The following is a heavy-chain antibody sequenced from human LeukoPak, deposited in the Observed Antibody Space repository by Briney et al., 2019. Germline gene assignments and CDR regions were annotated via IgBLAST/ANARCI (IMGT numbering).Heavy chain of an antibody. CDR3: ARGPHCSSTSCFQRDY. CDR1: GGSFSGYY. CDR2: INHSGST. Sequence: PSETLSLTCAVYGGSFSGYYWSWIRQPPGKGLEWIGEINHSGSTNYNPSLKSRVTISVDTSKNQFSLKLSSVTAADTAVYYCARGPHCSSTSCFQRDYWSQGTLVTVSS. J-gene: IGHJ4*02. V-gene: IGHV4-34*01. D-gene: IGHD2-2*01.